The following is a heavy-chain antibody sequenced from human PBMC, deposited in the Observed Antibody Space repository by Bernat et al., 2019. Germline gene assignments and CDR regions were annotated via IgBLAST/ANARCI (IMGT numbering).Heavy chain of an antibody. CDR2: ISGSGGST. CDR3: AKGVTTYYYYYMDV. D-gene: IGHD4-17*01. J-gene: IGHJ6*03. V-gene: IGHV3-23*01. Sequence: EVQLLESGEGLVQPGGSLRLSCAASGLTFSTYAMTWVRQAPGKGLEWVSGISGSGGSTYYADSVKGRFTISRDNSKTTLYLQMNNLRAEDTAIYYCAKGVTTYYYYYMDVWGKGTTVTVSS. CDR1: GLTFSTYA.